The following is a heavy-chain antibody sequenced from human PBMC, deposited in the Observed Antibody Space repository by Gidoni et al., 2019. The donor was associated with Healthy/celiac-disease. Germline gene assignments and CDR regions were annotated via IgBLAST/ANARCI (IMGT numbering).Heavy chain of an antibody. Sequence: QVQLQESGPGLVKPSQTLSLTCTVSDGSIRSGGYYWSLIRQHPGKGLEWIGYIYYSGSTYYNPSLQSRVTISVDTSKNQFSLKLSSVTAADTAVYYCARGISSSWRYYFDYWGQVTLVTVSS. V-gene: IGHV4-31*03. CDR3: ARGISSSWRYYFDY. J-gene: IGHJ4*02. CDR2: IYYSGST. D-gene: IGHD6-13*01. CDR1: DGSIRSGGYY.